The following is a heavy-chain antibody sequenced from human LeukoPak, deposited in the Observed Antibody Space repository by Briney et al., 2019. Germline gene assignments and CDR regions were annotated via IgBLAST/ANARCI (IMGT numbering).Heavy chain of an antibody. CDR2: ISGSGGST. CDR1: GFTFSSYA. CDR3: AKERGYDSSGYYLGWFDP. J-gene: IGHJ5*02. Sequence: GGSLRLSCAASGFTFSSYAMSWVRQAPGKGLEWVSAISGSGGSTYYADSVKGRFTISRDNSKNTLYLQMNSLRAEDTAVYYCAKERGYDSSGYYLGWFDPWGQGTLVTVSS. V-gene: IGHV3-23*01. D-gene: IGHD3-22*01.